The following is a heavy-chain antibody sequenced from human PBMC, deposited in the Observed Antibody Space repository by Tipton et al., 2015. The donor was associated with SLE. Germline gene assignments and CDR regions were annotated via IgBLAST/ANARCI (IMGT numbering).Heavy chain of an antibody. CDR2: IYYSGST. V-gene: IGHV4-39*07. CDR1: GGSIRNSYYY. Sequence: LRLSCTVSGGSIRNSYYYWGWIRQPPGKGLEWIGSIYYSGSTFYNPSLKSRVSISIDTSKSQFSLKLNSVTAADTAVYYCAVGYCESTSCQREYYHHWGQGTLVTVSS. CDR3: AVGYCESTSCQREYYHH. J-gene: IGHJ1*01. D-gene: IGHD2-2*01.